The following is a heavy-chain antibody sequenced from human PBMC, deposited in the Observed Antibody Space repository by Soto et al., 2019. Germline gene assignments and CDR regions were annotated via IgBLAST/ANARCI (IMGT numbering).Heavy chain of an antibody. J-gene: IGHJ4*02. V-gene: IGHV4-59*01. CDR3: ARFKGDGYNYPDNYFDY. D-gene: IGHD5-12*01. CDR2: IYYSGST. CDR1: GGSIISYY. Sequence: SETLSLTCTVSGGSIISYYWSWILQPPGKGLEWIGYIYYSGSTNYNPSLKSRVTISVDTSKNQFSLKLGSVTAADTAVYYCARFKGDGYNYPDNYFDYWGQGTLVTVXS.